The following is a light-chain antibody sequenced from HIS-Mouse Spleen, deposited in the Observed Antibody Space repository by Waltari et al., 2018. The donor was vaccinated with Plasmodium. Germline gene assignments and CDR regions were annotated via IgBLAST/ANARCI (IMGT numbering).Light chain of an antibody. CDR3: CSYAGSSTFV. CDR1: SRDVGSSNL. V-gene: IGLV2-23*03. J-gene: IGLJ3*02. Sequence: QSALTQPASVSGSPGPSITISCPGTSRDVGSSNLVSWYQQHPGKAPKLMIYEGSKRPSGVSNRFSGSKSGNTASLTISGLQAEDEADYYCCSYAGSSTFVFGGGTKLTVL. CDR2: EGS.